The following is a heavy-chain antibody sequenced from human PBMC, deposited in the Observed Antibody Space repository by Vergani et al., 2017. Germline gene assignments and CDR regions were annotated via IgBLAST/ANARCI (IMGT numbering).Heavy chain of an antibody. J-gene: IGHJ4*02. Sequence: EAQLLESGGGSAHPGESLRLPCVASVFPFTAHGSNWARQAPGRGLEWVSGISGQNFRTHYADSVKGRLTISRDKSKNTLSLQMNSLTAEDTAIYYCAGAQGTRAYYYGGFDDWGQGSLVTVSS. V-gene: IGHV3-23*01. CDR2: ISGQNFRT. CDR3: AGAQGTRAYYYGGFDD. D-gene: IGHD3-22*01. CDR1: VFPFTAHG.